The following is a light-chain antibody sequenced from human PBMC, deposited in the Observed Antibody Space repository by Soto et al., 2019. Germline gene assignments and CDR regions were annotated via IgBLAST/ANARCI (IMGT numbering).Light chain of an antibody. CDR1: TGAVTSGHY. CDR3: LVIYTGVGEV. J-gene: IGLJ1*01. V-gene: IGLV7-46*01. Sequence: QSVVTQEASLTVSPGGTVTLTCGSSTGAVTSGHYPHWFQQKPDQAPRTLIYDTSIKHSWTPARFSGSLLGGKAALTLSGAQPEDEADYYCLVIYTGVGEVFGTGTKLTVL. CDR2: DTS.